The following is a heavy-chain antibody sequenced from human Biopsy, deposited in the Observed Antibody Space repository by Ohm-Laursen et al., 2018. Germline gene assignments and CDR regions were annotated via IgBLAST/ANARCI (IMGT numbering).Heavy chain of an antibody. Sequence: RSLRLSCSASGFSFSSYGMHWVRQAPGKGLEWVAVISDDGRNKYYVDSVKGRFTISRDNSKNTLYLQTNNLRAEDTVVFYCAKDLRNNNWGVENWGQGTLVTVSS. CDR3: AKDLRNNNWGVEN. V-gene: IGHV3-30*18. CDR2: ISDDGRNK. CDR1: GFSFSSYG. D-gene: IGHD7-27*01. J-gene: IGHJ4*02.